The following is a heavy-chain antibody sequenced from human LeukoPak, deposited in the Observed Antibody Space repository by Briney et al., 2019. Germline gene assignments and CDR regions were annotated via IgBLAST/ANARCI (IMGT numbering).Heavy chain of an antibody. D-gene: IGHD6-13*01. CDR1: GFTFSSYS. CDR3: ARGRIAAAGTGPGGY. Sequence: PGGSLRLSCAASGFTFSSYSMNWVRQAPGKGLEWVSYISSSSSTIYYADSVKGRFTISRDNAKNSLYLQMNSLRAEDTAVYYCARGRIAAAGTGPGGYWGQGTLVTVSS. CDR2: ISSSSSTI. V-gene: IGHV3-48*04. J-gene: IGHJ4*02.